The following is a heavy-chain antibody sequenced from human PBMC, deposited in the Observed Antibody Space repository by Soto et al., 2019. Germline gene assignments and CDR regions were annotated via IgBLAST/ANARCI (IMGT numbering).Heavy chain of an antibody. CDR1: GGTFSSYA. J-gene: IGHJ5*02. Sequence: QVQLVQSGAEVKKPGSSVKVSCKASGGTFSSYAISWVRQAPGQGLEWMGGIIPIFGTAYYAQKFQGRVTITADKSTSTAYMELSSLRSEDTAVYYCARDPVYGDYDNWFDPWGQGTLVTVSS. D-gene: IGHD4-17*01. V-gene: IGHV1-69*06. CDR2: IIPIFGTA. CDR3: ARDPVYGDYDNWFDP.